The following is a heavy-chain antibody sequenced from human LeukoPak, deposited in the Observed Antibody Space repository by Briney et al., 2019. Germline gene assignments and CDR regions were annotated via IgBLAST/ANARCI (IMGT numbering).Heavy chain of an antibody. CDR2: IYSSGST. Sequence: SETLSLTCSVSGGSISSYYWSWVRQTAGKGLEWIGRIYSSGSTNYNPSLKSRVTMSVDMSKNQFSLKLSSVTAADTAVYYCASLRGDNWNYYDYWGQGILVTVSS. CDR3: ASLRGDNWNYYDY. V-gene: IGHV4-4*07. D-gene: IGHD1-20*01. CDR1: GGSISSYY. J-gene: IGHJ4*02.